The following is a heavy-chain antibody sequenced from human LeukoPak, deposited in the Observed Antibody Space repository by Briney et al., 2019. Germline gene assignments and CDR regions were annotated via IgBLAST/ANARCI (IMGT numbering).Heavy chain of an antibody. Sequence: SETLSLTCAVYGGSFSGYYWSWIRQPPGKGLEWIGEINHSGSTNYNPSLKSRVTISVDTSKNQFSLKLSSVTAADTAVYYCAREPLLWFGEYLPGAFDIRGQGTMVTVSS. J-gene: IGHJ3*02. V-gene: IGHV4-34*01. CDR2: INHSGST. CDR3: AREPLLWFGEYLPGAFDI. D-gene: IGHD3-10*01. CDR1: GGSFSGYY.